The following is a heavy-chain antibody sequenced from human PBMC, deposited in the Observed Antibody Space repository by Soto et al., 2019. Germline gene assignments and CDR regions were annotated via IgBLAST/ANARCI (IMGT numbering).Heavy chain of an antibody. D-gene: IGHD1-26*01. CDR3: ARGRVGATTDYFDY. V-gene: IGHV4-31*03. J-gene: IGHJ4*02. CDR2: IYYSGNT. Sequence: PSETLSLTCSVSGGSISRGGYYWSWIRQHPGRGLEWIGYIYYSGNTYYNPSLKSRVTISVDTSKHQFSLKLSAVTAADTAVYYCARGRVGATTDYFDYWGQGTLVTVSS. CDR1: GGSISRGGYY.